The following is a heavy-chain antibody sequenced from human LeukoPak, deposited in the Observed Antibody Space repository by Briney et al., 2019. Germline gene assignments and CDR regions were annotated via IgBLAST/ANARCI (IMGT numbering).Heavy chain of an antibody. Sequence: PGGSLRLSCAASGFTFSSYGMHWVRQAPGKGLEWVAFIRYDGSNKYYADSVKGRFTISRDNSKNTLYLQMNSLRAEDTAVYYCANLPSDYCSSTSCYNWGQGTLVTVSS. CDR3: ANLPSDYCSSTSCYN. CDR1: GFTFSSYG. CDR2: IRYDGSNK. J-gene: IGHJ4*02. V-gene: IGHV3-30*02. D-gene: IGHD2-2*01.